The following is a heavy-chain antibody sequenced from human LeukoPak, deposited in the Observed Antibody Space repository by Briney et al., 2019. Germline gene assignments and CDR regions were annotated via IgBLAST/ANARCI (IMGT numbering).Heavy chain of an antibody. D-gene: IGHD6-19*01. Sequence: ASVKVSCKASGDTFTNYHMHWVRQAPGQGLEWMGIINPNGYRTSNAQKFQGRLTMTRDTSTITVYMELSSLRSEDTAVYYCAREVGGRVDYWGQGTLVTVSS. CDR3: AREVGGRVDY. CDR1: GDTFTNYH. J-gene: IGHJ4*02. V-gene: IGHV1-46*01. CDR2: INPNGYRT.